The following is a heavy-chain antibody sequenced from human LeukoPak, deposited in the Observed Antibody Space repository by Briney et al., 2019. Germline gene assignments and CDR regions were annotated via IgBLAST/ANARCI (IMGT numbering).Heavy chain of an antibody. Sequence: GGSLRLSCAASGFTFDDYAMHWVRQAPGKGLEWVSGIGWNNDTIGYADSVKGRFTISRDNAKNSLYLQMNSLRAEDTALYYCAKDIDIYAFDAFDIWGQGAMVTVSS. V-gene: IGHV3-9*01. CDR3: AKDIDIYAFDAFDI. D-gene: IGHD3-9*01. CDR1: GFTFDDYA. J-gene: IGHJ3*02. CDR2: IGWNNDTI.